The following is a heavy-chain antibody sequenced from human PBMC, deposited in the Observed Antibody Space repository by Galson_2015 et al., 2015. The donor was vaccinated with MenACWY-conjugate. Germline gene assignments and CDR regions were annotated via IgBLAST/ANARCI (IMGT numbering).Heavy chain of an antibody. CDR1: GFTFSSYW. CDR2: INSDGSSI. Sequence: SLRLSCAASGFTFSSYWMHWVRQAPGKGLVWVSRINSDGSSISYADSVKGRFTISRDNAKNTLYLQMNSLRAEDTAVYYCARARSWFGELSGSGSDYWGQGTQVTVSS. CDR3: ARARSWFGELSGSGSDY. V-gene: IGHV3-74*01. D-gene: IGHD3-10*01. J-gene: IGHJ4*02.